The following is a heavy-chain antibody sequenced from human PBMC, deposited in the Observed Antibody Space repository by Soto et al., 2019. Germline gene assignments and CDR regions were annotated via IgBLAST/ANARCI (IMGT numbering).Heavy chain of an antibody. CDR2: IIPIFGTA. V-gene: IGHV1-69*01. Sequence: QVQLVQSGAEVKKPGSSVKVSCKASGGTFSSYAISWVRQAPGQGLEWMGGIIPIFGTANYAQKFQGRVTMTADEYTSKADMERSSLSSEDDAGDYCAICRRSLAAPRREDRPSYYYYGIDVWGQGTTVTGSS. CDR1: GGTFSSYA. CDR3: AICRRSLAAPRREDRPSYYYYGIDV. J-gene: IGHJ6*02. D-gene: IGHD6-6*01.